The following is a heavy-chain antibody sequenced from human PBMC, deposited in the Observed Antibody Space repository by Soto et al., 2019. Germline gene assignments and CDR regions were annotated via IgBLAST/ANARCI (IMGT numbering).Heavy chain of an antibody. D-gene: IGHD1-26*01. V-gene: IGHV4-34*01. CDR3: ARGRVGPTNWNWVDP. CDR2: INHSGST. J-gene: IGHJ5*02. CDR1: AGAFSHYY. Sequence: SETLSVTCAVYAGAFSHYYWNWISKPPCTALAQIGEINHSGSTTYIASLKSRVTIPVDTSKNHFSLTLSPVTAAHTAVYSCARGRVGPTNWNWVDPWGEGNLVTVSA.